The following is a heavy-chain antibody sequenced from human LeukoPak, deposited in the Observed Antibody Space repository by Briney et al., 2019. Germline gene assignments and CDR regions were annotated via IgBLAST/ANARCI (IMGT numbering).Heavy chain of an antibody. CDR3: AREGFLTGYSPLHY. V-gene: IGHV4-30-4*01. J-gene: IGHJ4*02. D-gene: IGHD3-9*01. CDR2: IYYSGST. CDR1: GGSISSGDYY. Sequence: SETLSLTCTVSGGSISSGDYYWSWSRQPPGKGLEWIGYIYYSGSTYYNPSLKSRVTISVDTSKNQFSLKLSSVTAADTAVYYCAREGFLTGYSPLHYWGQGTLVTVSS.